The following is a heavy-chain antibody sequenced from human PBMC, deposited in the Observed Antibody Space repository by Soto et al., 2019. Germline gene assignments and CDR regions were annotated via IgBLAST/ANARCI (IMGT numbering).Heavy chain of an antibody. Sequence: QVQLVESGGGVVQPGKSLRLSCAASGFTLSSNAMHWVRQAPGKGLEWVAVISFDGSNKYYADSVKGRFTISRDNSKNTLYLQMNSLRTEDAAVYYSATPIEVAGRFDYWGQGTLVTVSS. J-gene: IGHJ4*02. CDR2: ISFDGSNK. D-gene: IGHD6-19*01. CDR3: ATPIEVAGRFDY. V-gene: IGHV3-30*03. CDR1: GFTLSSNA.